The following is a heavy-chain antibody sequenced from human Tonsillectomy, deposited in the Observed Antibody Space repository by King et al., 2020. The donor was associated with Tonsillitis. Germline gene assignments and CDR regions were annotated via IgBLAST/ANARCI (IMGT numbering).Heavy chain of an antibody. D-gene: IGHD4-17*01. Sequence: VQLVESGGGVVQPGRSLRLSCAASGFTFSSYGMHWVRQAPGKGLEWVAVISYDGSNKYYADSVKGRFTISRDNSKNTLYLQMNSLRAEDTAVYYCAKERQMHYGDYAFDYWGQGTLVTVSS. CDR3: AKERQMHYGDYAFDY. CDR1: GFTFSSYG. V-gene: IGHV3-30*18. CDR2: ISYDGSNK. J-gene: IGHJ4*02.